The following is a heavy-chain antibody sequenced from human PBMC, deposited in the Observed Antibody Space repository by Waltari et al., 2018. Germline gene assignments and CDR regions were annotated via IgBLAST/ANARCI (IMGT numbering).Heavy chain of an antibody. CDR2: VYYTGNT. Sequence: QVQLQESGPGLVKPSETLSLTCTVSGGSINIYYWSWIRQPPGKGLEWIGYVYYTGNTSYHPSLGSRVTLSADTSKNQFSLRLRSVTAADTAVYYCARGMSSVWYGPFDYWGQGTLVTVSS. CDR1: GGSINIYY. V-gene: IGHV4-59*08. D-gene: IGHD6-19*01. CDR3: ARGMSSVWYGPFDY. J-gene: IGHJ4*02.